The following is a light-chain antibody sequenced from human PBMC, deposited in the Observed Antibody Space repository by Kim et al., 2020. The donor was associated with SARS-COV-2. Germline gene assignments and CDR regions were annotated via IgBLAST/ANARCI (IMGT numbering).Light chain of an antibody. Sequence: ERGRKKGQATRAVAPGERATLSCRASQSVTTKLAWYQQKAGQAPRLLIYGASTRAAGVPTRFSGSGSGTDFTLTISSLQSEDFAVYYCQQYDNWPSYTFGQGTKLEI. V-gene: IGKV3-15*01. CDR1: QSVTTK. CDR3: QQYDNWPSYT. CDR2: GAS. J-gene: IGKJ2*01.